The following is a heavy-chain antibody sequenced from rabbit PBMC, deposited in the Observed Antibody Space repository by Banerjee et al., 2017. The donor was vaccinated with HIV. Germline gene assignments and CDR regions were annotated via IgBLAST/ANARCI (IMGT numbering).Heavy chain of an antibody. J-gene: IGHJ4*01. D-gene: IGHD7-1*01. CDR2: IYAGIGGSI. Sequence: QEQVEESGGDLVKPEGSLTLTCTASGFSFSSSYWICWVRQAPGKGLEWIACIYAGIGGSIYYASWAKGRFTISKTSSTTVTLQMTSLTAADTATYFCARRGLTGPTYDLWGPGTLVTVS. CDR1: GFSFSSSYW. CDR3: ARRGLTGPTYDL. V-gene: IGHV1S45*01.